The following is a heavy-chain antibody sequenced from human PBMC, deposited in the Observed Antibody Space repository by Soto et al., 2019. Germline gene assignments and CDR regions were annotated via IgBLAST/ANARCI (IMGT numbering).Heavy chain of an antibody. CDR2: IDSSGEK. D-gene: IGHD6-19*01. CDR3: ARRHLAVAVSPWFDP. CDR1: GLSITDSEMG. J-gene: IGHJ5*02. Sequence: QVTLKESGPVLVKPTETLTLRCTVSGLSITDSEMGVSWIRQPPGQPLEWLAHIDSSGEKSYRTFPKSRLAISKDTSKRQIVLTMTNMDPADTATYYCARRHLAVAVSPWFDPWGQGIPVSVSS. V-gene: IGHV2-26*01.